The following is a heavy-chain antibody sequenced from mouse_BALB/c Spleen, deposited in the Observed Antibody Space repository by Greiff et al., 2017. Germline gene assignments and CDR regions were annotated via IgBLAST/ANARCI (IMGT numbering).Heavy chain of an antibody. Sequence: EVNVVESGGGLVKPGGSLKLSCAASGFTFSSYAMSWVRQTPEKRLEWVATISSGGSYTYYPDSVKGRFTISRDNAKNTLYLQMSSLRSEDTAMYYCARHEKYGNYVDYYAMDYWGQGTSVTVSA. V-gene: IGHV5-9-3*01. J-gene: IGHJ4*01. CDR1: GFTFSSYA. CDR2: ISSGGSYT. D-gene: IGHD2-10*02. CDR3: ARHEKYGNYVDYYAMDY.